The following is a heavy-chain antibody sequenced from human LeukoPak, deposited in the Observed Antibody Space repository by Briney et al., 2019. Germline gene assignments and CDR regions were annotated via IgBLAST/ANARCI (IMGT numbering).Heavy chain of an antibody. J-gene: IGHJ6*03. CDR3: AREIPYYYYMDV. Sequence: SETLSLTCTVSGGSISSSSNYWGWIRQPPGKGLEWIGSIYYRGSTYYSPSLKSRVTISVDTSKNQFSLKLSSVTAADTAVCYCAREIPYYYYMDVWGKGTTVTISS. CDR2: IYYRGST. CDR1: GGSISSSSNY. V-gene: IGHV4-39*07.